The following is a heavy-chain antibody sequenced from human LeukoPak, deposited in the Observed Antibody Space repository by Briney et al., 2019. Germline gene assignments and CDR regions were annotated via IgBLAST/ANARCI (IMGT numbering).Heavy chain of an antibody. D-gene: IGHD3-9*01. Sequence: GGSLRLSCTASGFTFSSFWMSWVRQAPGKRLEWVSAITGSGGITYYADSVKGRFTISRDNSKNTLYLQMNSLRAEDTAVYYCAKWGDYDVLTGYYDPDYWGQGTLVTVSS. CDR3: AKWGDYDVLTGYYDPDY. CDR1: GFTFSSFW. CDR2: ITGSGGIT. J-gene: IGHJ4*02. V-gene: IGHV3-23*01.